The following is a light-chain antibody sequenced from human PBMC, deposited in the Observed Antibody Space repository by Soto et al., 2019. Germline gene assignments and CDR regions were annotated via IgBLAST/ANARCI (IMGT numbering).Light chain of an antibody. Sequence: AIQMTQSPSSLSASVGDRVTNTYRASQGIGNDLGWYQQKPGKAPKLLIYAASSLHSGVPSRFSGSGSGTDFTLTISTLQPEDFATYYCLQDYNYPYTFGQ. J-gene: IGKJ2*01. V-gene: IGKV1-6*01. CDR2: AAS. CDR1: QGIGND. CDR3: LQDYNYPYT.